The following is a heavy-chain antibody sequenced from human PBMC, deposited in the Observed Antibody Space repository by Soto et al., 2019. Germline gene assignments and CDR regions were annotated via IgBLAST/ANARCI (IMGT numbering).Heavy chain of an antibody. Sequence: EVQLLESGGGLVQPGGSLRLSCAASGFTFSSYAMSWVRQAPGKGLEWVSAISGSGGSTYYADSVKARFTICRDNSKNTLYLQMNSLRAEDTAVYYCAKDLAPVTTVPFDYWGQGTLVTVSS. CDR1: GFTFSSYA. J-gene: IGHJ4*02. CDR3: AKDLAPVTTVPFDY. CDR2: ISGSGGST. D-gene: IGHD4-4*01. V-gene: IGHV3-23*01.